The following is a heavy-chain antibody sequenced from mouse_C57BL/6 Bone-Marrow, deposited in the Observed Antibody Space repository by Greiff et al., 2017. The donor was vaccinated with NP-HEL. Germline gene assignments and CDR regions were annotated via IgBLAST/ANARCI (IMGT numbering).Heavy chain of an antibody. J-gene: IGHJ1*03. V-gene: IGHV10-1*01. Sequence: EVHLVESGGGLVQPKGSLKLSCAASGFSFNTYAMNWVRQAPGKGLEWVARIRSKSNNYATYYADSVKDRFTISRDDSESMLYLQMNNLKTEDTAMYYCVRRYYYGSSYWYFDVWGTGTTVTVSS. CDR3: VRRYYYGSSYWYFDV. CDR2: IRSKSNNYAT. D-gene: IGHD1-1*01. CDR1: GFSFNTYA.